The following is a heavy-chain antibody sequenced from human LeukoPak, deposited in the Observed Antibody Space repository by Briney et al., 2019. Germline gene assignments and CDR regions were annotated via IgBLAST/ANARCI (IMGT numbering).Heavy chain of an antibody. CDR1: GYTFTSYY. CDR3: ARDVVGATDLDY. Sequence: ASVKVSCKASGYTFTSYYMHWVRQAPGQGLEWMGIINPSGGSTSYAQKFQGRVTMTRDTSTSTVYMELSSLRSDDTAVYYCARDVVGATDLDYWGQGTLVTVSS. J-gene: IGHJ4*02. CDR2: INPSGGST. D-gene: IGHD1-26*01. V-gene: IGHV1-46*01.